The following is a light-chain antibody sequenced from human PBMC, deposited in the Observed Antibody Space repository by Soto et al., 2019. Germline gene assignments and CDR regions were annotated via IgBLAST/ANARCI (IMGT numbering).Light chain of an antibody. V-gene: IGKV3-15*01. CDR2: GAS. CDR3: QEYNAWHKIS. CDR1: QSISTK. Sequence: EIVMTQSPATLSVSPGERATLSCRASQSISTKVGWYQQRPGQAPRLLIYGASIRATGIPARFSGSGSGTEFTLTISSLDSEDSAVYYWQEYNAWHKISFGQGTRLEIK. J-gene: IGKJ5*01.